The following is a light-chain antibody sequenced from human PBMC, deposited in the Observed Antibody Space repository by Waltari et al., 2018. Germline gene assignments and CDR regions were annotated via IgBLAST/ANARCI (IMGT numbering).Light chain of an antibody. CDR1: QSLLHFSNNEFY. J-gene: IGKJ2*01. V-gene: IGKV4-1*01. CDR3: QQYYSIPYT. Sequence: DIVMTQSPEYLAVSLGERATINCKSSQSLLHFSNNEFYLAWYQQEPGQSPKLLVHWASTRESGVPDRFSGSGSGREFTLTISSLQAEDVAVYYCQQYYSIPYTFGQGTRLEIK. CDR2: WAS.